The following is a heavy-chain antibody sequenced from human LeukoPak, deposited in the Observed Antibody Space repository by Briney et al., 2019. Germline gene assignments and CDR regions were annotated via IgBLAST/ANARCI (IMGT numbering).Heavy chain of an antibody. Sequence: SETLSPTCAVYGGSFSGSYWSWIRQPPGKGLEWIGYIYYSGSTYYNPSLKSRVTISVDTSKNQFSLKLSSVTAADTAVYYCARDGVPAARASWFDPWGQGTLVTVSS. J-gene: IGHJ5*02. CDR1: GGSFSGSY. V-gene: IGHV4-34*09. D-gene: IGHD2-2*01. CDR3: ARDGVPAARASWFDP. CDR2: IYYSGST.